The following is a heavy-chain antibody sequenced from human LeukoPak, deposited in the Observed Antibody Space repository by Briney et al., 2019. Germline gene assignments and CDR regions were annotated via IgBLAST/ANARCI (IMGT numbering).Heavy chain of an antibody. V-gene: IGHV3-23*01. D-gene: IGHD3-3*01. CDR2: ISASGGST. J-gene: IGHJ4*02. CDR1: GFTFRSHG. CDR3: ARDERLLSFLK. Sequence: GGSLRPSCAASGFTFRSHGMTWVRQAPGKGLEWVSDISASGGSTNYADSVKGRFTISRDNSKNTLYLQMNSLRAEDTAIYYCARDERLLSFLKWGQGTLVTVSS.